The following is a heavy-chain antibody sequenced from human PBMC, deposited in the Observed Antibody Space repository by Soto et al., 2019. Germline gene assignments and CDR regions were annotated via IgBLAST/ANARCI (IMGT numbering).Heavy chain of an antibody. Sequence: QVQLQQWGAGLLKPSETLSLTCAVYGGSFSGYYWSWIRPPPGKGLEWIGEINHSGSTNYTPALKSRVTLSVDTSKNPCVLKLSSVTAADTALYYCARGRKAPRRTIHLNYSSGIFDYWGQGTLVMVSS. D-gene: IGHD6-19*01. V-gene: IGHV4-34*01. J-gene: IGHJ4*02. CDR1: GGSFSGYY. CDR2: INHSGST. CDR3: ARGRKAPRRTIHLNYSSGIFDY.